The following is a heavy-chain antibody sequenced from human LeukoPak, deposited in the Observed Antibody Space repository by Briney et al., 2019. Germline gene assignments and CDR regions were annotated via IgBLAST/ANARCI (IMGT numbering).Heavy chain of an antibody. V-gene: IGHV3-33*01. J-gene: IGHJ4*02. D-gene: IGHD3-10*01. CDR1: GFTFSSYD. Sequence: GGSLRLSCAASGFTFSSYDMHWVRQAPGKGLEWVAVIWYDGSNKYYADSVKGRFTISRDNSKNTLYLQMNSLRAEDTAVYYCARSRGVIWFLDHWGQGTLVTVSS. CDR3: ARSRGVIWFLDH. CDR2: IWYDGSNK.